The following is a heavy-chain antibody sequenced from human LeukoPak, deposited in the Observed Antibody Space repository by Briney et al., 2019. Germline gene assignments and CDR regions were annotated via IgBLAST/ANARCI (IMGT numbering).Heavy chain of an antibody. V-gene: IGHV4-34*01. CDR2: INHSGST. D-gene: IGHD3-10*01. J-gene: IGHJ5*02. CDR3: ARDFGSPAAGFWFDP. Sequence: KPSETLSLTCAVYGGSFSGYYWSWIRQPPGKGLEWIGEINHSGSTNYNPSLKSRVTISVDTSKNQFSLKLSSVTAADTAVYYCARDFGSPAAGFWFDPWGQGTLVTVSS. CDR1: GGSFSGYY.